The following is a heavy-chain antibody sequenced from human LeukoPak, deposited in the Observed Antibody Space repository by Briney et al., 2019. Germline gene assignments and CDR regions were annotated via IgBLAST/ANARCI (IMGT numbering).Heavy chain of an antibody. CDR3: ARVLRGAFDS. D-gene: IGHD3-10*01. CDR2: IYHSGST. J-gene: IGHJ4*02. CDR1: GYSITSGYY. Sequence: SETLSLTCTVSGYSITSGYYWAWIRQSSEKGLEWIGTIYHSGSTYNNPSLKSRVTISVDTSENRFSLSLTSATATDTAVYYCARVLRGAFDSWGQGTLVIVSS. V-gene: IGHV4-38-2*02.